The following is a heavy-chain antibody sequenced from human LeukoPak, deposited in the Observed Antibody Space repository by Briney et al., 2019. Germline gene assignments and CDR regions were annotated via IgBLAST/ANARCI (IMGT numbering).Heavy chain of an antibody. CDR1: GGSISSSSYY. J-gene: IGHJ3*02. D-gene: IGHD6-13*01. V-gene: IGHV4-39*07. Sequence: SETLSLTCTVSGGSISSSSYYWGWIRQPPGKGLEWIGSIYYSGSTYYNPSLKSRVTISVDTSKNQFSLKLSSVTAADTAVYYCARRKVAAAMHAFDIWGQGTMVTVSS. CDR2: IYYSGST. CDR3: ARRKVAAAMHAFDI.